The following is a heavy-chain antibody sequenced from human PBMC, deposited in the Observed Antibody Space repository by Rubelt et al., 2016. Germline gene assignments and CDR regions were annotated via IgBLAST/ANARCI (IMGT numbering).Heavy chain of an antibody. V-gene: IGHV1-3*01. CDR3: ARGKQWEPRSWFDP. CDR1: GYTFTSYA. J-gene: IGHJ5*02. CDR2: INAGNGNT. Sequence: QVQLVQSGAEVKKPGASVKVSCKASGYTFTSYAMHWVRQAPGQRLEWMGWINAGNGNTKYSQKFQGRVTITRDTSASTAYMELSSLRSEDTAVDYCARGKQWEPRSWFDPWGQGTLVTVSS. D-gene: IGHD6-19*01.